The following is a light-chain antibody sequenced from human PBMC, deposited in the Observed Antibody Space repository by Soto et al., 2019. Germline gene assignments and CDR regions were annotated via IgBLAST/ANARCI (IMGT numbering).Light chain of an antibody. V-gene: IGLV1-51*01. CDR1: SSNIGNNY. Sequence: QSVLTQPPSVSAAPGQKGTISCSGSSSNIGNNYVSWYQQLPGTAPKLLIYDNNKRPSGIPDRFSGSKSGTSATLGITGLQTGDEADYYCGTWDSSLSAGRVFGTGTKLTVL. CDR2: DNN. J-gene: IGLJ1*01. CDR3: GTWDSSLSAGRV.